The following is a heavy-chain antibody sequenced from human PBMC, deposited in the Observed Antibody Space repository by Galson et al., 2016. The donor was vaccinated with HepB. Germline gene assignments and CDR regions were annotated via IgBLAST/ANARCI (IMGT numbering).Heavy chain of an antibody. CDR2: INHSGST. Sequence: SETLSLTCTVSGESLSGSHWTWVRQPPRRGLEWIGEINHSGSTNYNPSLKSRVTISVDTSTSQFSLDLASVTAADTAVYFCARLRTLGSRTAEGWFYYGLDVGGRGTTVTVSS. J-gene: IGHJ6*02. CDR1: GESLSGSH. CDR3: ARLRTLGSRTAEGWFYYGLDV. D-gene: IGHD3-10*01. V-gene: IGHV4-34*01.